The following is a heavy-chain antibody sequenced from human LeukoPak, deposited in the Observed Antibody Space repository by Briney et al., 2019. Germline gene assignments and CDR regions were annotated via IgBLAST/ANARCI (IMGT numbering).Heavy chain of an antibody. CDR3: ARDRLTTVTTFHFDY. Sequence: GRSLSLSCAASGFTFSTYAMHWVRQAPGKGLEWVAVIWYDRTNKYYADSVKGRFTISRDNSKNTLYLQMSSLRAEDTAVYYCARDRLTTVTTFHFDYWGQGTLVTVS. D-gene: IGHD4-17*01. CDR1: GFTFSTYA. J-gene: IGHJ4*02. V-gene: IGHV3-33*01. CDR2: IWYDRTNK.